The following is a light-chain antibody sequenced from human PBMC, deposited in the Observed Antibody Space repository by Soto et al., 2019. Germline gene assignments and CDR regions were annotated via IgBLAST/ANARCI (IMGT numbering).Light chain of an antibody. CDR1: QSVSSNY. V-gene: IGKV3-20*01. Sequence: EIVLTQSPGTLSLSPGERATLSCTASQSVSSNYLAGYQQKPGQAPRLLIYGASSRTTGIPDRFSGSGSGTDFTLTISRLEPEDFAVYYCQQYDSSPWTFGRGTKVEIK. CDR2: GAS. J-gene: IGKJ1*01. CDR3: QQYDSSPWT.